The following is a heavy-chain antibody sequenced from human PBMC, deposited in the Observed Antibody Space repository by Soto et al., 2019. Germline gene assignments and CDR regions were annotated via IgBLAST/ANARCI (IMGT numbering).Heavy chain of an antibody. J-gene: IGHJ4*02. CDR3: ASSYGSGYRAFDY. CDR1: GDTFNFYS. V-gene: IGHV1-69*02. Sequence: QVQLVQSGAEVKRPGSSVKVSCKASGDTFNFYSINWVRQAPGVGLEWVGRVNPILSMSNYAQRCQGRVTTTADKSTSTAYMELRSLRSEDTAIYYCASSYGSGYRAFDYWGQGALVTVSS. D-gene: IGHD3-10*01. CDR2: VNPILSMS.